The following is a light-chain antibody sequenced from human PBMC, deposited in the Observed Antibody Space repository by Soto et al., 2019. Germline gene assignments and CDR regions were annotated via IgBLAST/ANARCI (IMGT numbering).Light chain of an antibody. CDR2: AAS. CDR1: QSISSY. CDR3: QQDYSLTQT. Sequence: LLITESACSRSTTVVCRASIISRASQSISSYLNWYQQKPGKAPKLLIYAASSLQSGVPSRFSGSGSGTDFTLTIRCLQSEDFATYYCQQDYSLTQTFGGVAKVDI. J-gene: IGKJ4*01. V-gene: IGKV1-39*01.